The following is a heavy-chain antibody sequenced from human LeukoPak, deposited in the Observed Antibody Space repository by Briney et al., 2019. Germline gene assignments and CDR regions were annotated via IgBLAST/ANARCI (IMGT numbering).Heavy chain of an antibody. Sequence: PGGSLRLSCAASGFTFDDYGMSWVRQAPGKGLEWVSGINWNGGSTGYADSVKGRFTISRDNAKNSLYLQMNSLRAEDTAVYYCARGPIGPRYFDYWGQGTLVTVSS. CDR3: ARGPIGPRYFDY. V-gene: IGHV3-20*04. CDR2: INWNGGST. J-gene: IGHJ4*02. CDR1: GFTFDDYG.